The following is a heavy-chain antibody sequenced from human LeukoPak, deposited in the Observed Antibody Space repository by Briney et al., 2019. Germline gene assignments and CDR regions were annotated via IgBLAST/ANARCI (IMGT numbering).Heavy chain of an antibody. CDR1: EYTFTGYY. J-gene: IGHJ4*02. V-gene: IGHV1-46*01. CDR3: ARGLVAAAALDH. Sequence: ASVKVSCKASEYTFTGYYMHWVRQAPGQGLEWMGMINPSGGSTGYAQKFQARVTMTRDTSASTVYMELSSLRSEDTAVYYCARGLVAAAALDHWGQGTLVTVSS. D-gene: IGHD6-25*01. CDR2: INPSGGST.